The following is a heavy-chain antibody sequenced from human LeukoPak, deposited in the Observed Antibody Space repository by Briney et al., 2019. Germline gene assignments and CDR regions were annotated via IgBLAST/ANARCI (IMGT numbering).Heavy chain of an antibody. CDR2: IYSGGNT. Sequence: GGSLRLSCAASGFIVSSNYMSWVRQAPGKGLEWVSVIYSGGNTYYADSVKGRFTISRDNSKNTLYLQMNSLRAEDTAVYYCAKLRSSRTTSPFDYWGQGTLVTVSS. D-gene: IGHD4-17*01. CDR1: GFIVSSNY. CDR3: AKLRSSRTTSPFDY. V-gene: IGHV3-53*05. J-gene: IGHJ4*02.